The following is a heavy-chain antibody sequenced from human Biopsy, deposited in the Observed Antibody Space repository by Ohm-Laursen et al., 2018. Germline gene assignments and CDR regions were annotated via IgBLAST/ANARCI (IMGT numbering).Heavy chain of an antibody. D-gene: IGHD3-22*01. CDR2: IIPLFGTT. CDR1: GYTLTALS. J-gene: IGHJ4*02. Sequence: ASVKVSCKVSGYTLTALSMHWVRQAPGQGLEWMGGIIPLFGTTNYAQKFQGRVTITADKSTGTAYMDLSSLRSEYTAVYYCARDTKWLASGPIDYWGQGALVTVSS. CDR3: ARDTKWLASGPIDY. V-gene: IGHV1-69*06.